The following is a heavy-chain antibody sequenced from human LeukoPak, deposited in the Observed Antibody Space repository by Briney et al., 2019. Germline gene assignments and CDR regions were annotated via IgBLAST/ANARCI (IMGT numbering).Heavy chain of an antibody. Sequence: ASVKVSCKASGYTFTSYYMHWVRQAPGQGLEWMGIINPSGGSTSYAQKFQSRVTMTRDTSTSTVYMELSSLRSEDTAVYYCAMSNYAVTPFDYWGQGTLVTVSS. CDR2: INPSGGST. CDR1: GYTFTSYY. V-gene: IGHV1-46*03. CDR3: AMSNYAVTPFDY. D-gene: IGHD4-11*01. J-gene: IGHJ4*02.